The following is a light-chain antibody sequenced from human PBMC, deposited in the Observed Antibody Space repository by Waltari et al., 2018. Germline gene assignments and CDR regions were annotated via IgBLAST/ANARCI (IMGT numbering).Light chain of an antibody. Sequence: EIGRTQSPLSLSVTPGEPASISCRSRQSLLHSNGYNYLDWYVQKPGQSPQVLIYLGSDRASGVPDRFSSSGSGTDFTLKISRVEAEDVGIYYCMGALQTATFGPGTRLDIK. CDR1: QSLLHSNGYNY. CDR3: MGALQTAT. CDR2: LGS. V-gene: IGKV2-28*01. J-gene: IGKJ5*01.